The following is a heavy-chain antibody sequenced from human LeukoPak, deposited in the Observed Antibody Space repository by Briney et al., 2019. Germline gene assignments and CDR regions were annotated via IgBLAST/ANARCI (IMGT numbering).Heavy chain of an antibody. J-gene: IGHJ4*02. CDR1: GFTFSSYG. CDR3: AKVFDYYDSSGYYGGYDY. D-gene: IGHD3-22*01. V-gene: IGHV3-30*18. CDR2: ISYDGSNK. Sequence: QPGRSLRLSCAASGFTFSSYGMHWVRQAPGKGLEWVAVISYDGSNKYYADSVKGRFTISRDNSKNTLYLQMNSLRAEDTAVYYCAKVFDYYDSSGYYGGYDYWGQGTLVTVSS.